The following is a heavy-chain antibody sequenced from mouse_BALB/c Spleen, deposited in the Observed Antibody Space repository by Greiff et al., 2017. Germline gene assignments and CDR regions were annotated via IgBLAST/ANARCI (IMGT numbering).Heavy chain of an antibody. V-gene: IGHV2-9*02. CDR1: GFSLTSYG. CDR2: IWAGGST. Sequence: VKLQESGPGLVAPSQSLSITCTVSGFSLTSYGVHWVRQPPGKGLEWLGVIWAGGSTNYNSALMSRLSISKDNSKSQVFLKMNSLQTDDTAMYYCATYGNYEGYFVYWGQGTTLTVSS. CDR3: ATYGNYEGYFVY. D-gene: IGHD2-1*01. J-gene: IGHJ2*01.